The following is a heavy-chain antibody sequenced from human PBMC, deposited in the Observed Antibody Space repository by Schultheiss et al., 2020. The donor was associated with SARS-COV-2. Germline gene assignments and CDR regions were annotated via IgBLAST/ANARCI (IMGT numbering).Heavy chain of an antibody. Sequence: GESLKISCAASGFTFSSYAMSWVRQAPGKGLEWVSAISGSGGSTYYADSVKGRFTISRDNSRNTMYMQMKSVRAEDTAVYYCAKGSGGMDVWGQGTMVTVSS. CDR3: AKGSGGMDV. J-gene: IGHJ6*02. CDR1: GFTFSSYA. CDR2: ISGSGGST. V-gene: IGHV3-23*01. D-gene: IGHD3-10*01.